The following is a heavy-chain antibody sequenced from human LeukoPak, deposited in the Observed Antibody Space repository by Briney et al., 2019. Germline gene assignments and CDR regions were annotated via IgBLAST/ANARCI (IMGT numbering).Heavy chain of an antibody. CDR2: ISSSSSSYI. Sequence: GGSLRLSCAASGFTFSSYSMNWVRQAPGKGLEWVSSISSSSSSYIYYADSVKGRFTISRDNAKNSLYLQMNSLRAEDTAVYYCARPGIAAAGGFDPWGQGTLVTVSS. CDR3: ARPGIAAAGGFDP. D-gene: IGHD6-13*01. J-gene: IGHJ5*02. V-gene: IGHV3-21*01. CDR1: GFTFSSYS.